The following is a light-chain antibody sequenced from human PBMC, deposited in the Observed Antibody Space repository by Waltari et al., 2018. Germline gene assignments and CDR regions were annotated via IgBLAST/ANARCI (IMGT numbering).Light chain of an antibody. V-gene: IGLV4-69*01. Sequence: QLVLTQSPSASASLGASVKLTCTLSSGHRSNLIAGHQQQPEKGPRYLMKVNIDGSHSKGGAMPVRFAGSRSGAERDRPISSLQSEDVADYYCQTGGHGTWVFGGGTKLTVL. CDR3: QTGGHGTWV. J-gene: IGLJ3*02. CDR2: VNIDGSH. CDR1: SGHRSNL.